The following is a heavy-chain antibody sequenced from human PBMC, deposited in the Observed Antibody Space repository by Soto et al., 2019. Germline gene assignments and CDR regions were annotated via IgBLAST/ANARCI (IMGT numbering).Heavy chain of an antibody. CDR3: ARERLTGGGAFDS. D-gene: IGHD6-25*01. CDR2: IYYSGST. Sequence: SETLSLTCTVSGGSISSGGYYWSWIRQHPGKGLEWIGYIYYSGSTYYNPSLKSRVTISVDTSKNQFSLKLSSVTAADTAVYYWARERLTGGGAFDSWGPGTMVTVSS. V-gene: IGHV4-31*03. CDR1: GGSISSGGYY. J-gene: IGHJ3*02.